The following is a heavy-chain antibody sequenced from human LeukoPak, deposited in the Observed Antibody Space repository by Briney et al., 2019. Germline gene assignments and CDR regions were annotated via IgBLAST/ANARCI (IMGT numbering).Heavy chain of an antibody. V-gene: IGHV1-18*01. J-gene: IGHJ6*02. Sequence: ASVKVSCKASGYTFTSYGISWVRQAPGQGLEWMGCISADNGDTNYAQNLQGRVTMTTDTSTSTAYMELRSLRSDDSAVYYCARTEIAVAGTGGDYYYYYGMDVWGQGTTVTVSS. D-gene: IGHD6-13*01. CDR3: ARTEIAVAGTGGDYYYYYGMDV. CDR2: ISADNGDT. CDR1: GYTFTSYG.